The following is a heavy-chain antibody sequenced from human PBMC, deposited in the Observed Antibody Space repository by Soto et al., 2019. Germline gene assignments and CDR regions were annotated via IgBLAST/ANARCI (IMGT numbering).Heavy chain of an antibody. J-gene: IGHJ4*02. Sequence: GESLKISCTTSGFTSSYYWMTWVRQAPWKGLEWVANIKEDGSQMFYLDSVKGRFTVSRDNAKNSLYLQMNYPRAEDTAAYYCARGYCSSGTCPPLDFWGQGTLVTVSS. V-gene: IGHV3-7*03. CDR3: ARGYCSSGTCPPLDF. CDR2: IKEDGSQM. D-gene: IGHD2-15*01. CDR1: GFTSSYYW.